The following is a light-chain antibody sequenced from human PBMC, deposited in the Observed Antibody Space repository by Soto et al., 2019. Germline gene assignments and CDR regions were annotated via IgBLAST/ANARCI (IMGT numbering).Light chain of an antibody. CDR2: GTS. V-gene: IGKV1-39*01. Sequence: DIQMTQSPSFLSASVGDRVTISCRASQAINTYLNWYQQKPGKAPKLLIYGTSDLQNGVPSRFRCGGSGTDFTLTISSLQPEDFATYYCQQSYSTLLITFGQGTRLEV. J-gene: IGKJ5*01. CDR1: QAINTY. CDR3: QQSYSTLLIT.